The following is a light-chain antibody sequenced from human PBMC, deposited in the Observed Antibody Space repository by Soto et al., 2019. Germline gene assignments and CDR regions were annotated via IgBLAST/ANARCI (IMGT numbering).Light chain of an antibody. CDR2: GAS. J-gene: IGKJ1*01. CDR3: QQRSNWPT. V-gene: IGKV3-11*01. Sequence: EVVLTQSPATLSLSPGERATLSCRASENVRTFVDWYQRKPGQAPRLRIYGASNRATGIPARFIGSGSGTDFTLTISSLEPEDFAVYYCQQRSNWPTFGQGTKVDIK. CDR1: ENVRTF.